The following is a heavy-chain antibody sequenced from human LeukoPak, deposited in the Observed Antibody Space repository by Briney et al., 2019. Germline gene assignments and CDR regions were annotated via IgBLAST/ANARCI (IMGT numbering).Heavy chain of an antibody. CDR2: VYFDGCT. Sequence: SETLSLTCSVSGVSVTTGTYHWAWLRQPPGKGLEWIGSVYFDGCTHYNRSLQSPFAISVDTSKNQYSLRLGSVTAPDTAVYYCARDHYYDGRGRFDPWGQGILVTVSS. CDR1: GVSVTTGTYH. V-gene: IGHV4-39*07. CDR3: ARDHYYDGRGRFDP. J-gene: IGHJ5*02. D-gene: IGHD3-16*01.